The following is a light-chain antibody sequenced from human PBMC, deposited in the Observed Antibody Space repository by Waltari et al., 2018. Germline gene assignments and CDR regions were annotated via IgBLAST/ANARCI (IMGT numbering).Light chain of an antibody. CDR3: ETGGHGTWV. V-gene: IGLV4-69*01. CDR1: SGHSSNI. CDR2: VHSDGSH. J-gene: IGLJ3*02. Sequence: QLVLTQSPSASASLGDSVKLTCTPSSGHSSNIIAWLQQRPERGPRYLMKVHSDGSHYKGAAIPDRFSGSSSGAERYLTISSLQSEDEADYYCETGGHGTWVFGGETKLTVL.